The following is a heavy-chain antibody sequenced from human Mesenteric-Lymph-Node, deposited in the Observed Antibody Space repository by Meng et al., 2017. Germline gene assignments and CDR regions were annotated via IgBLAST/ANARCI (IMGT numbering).Heavy chain of an antibody. CDR1: GYTFTSYA. CDR3: ARLSWGVTGNDY. D-gene: IGHD6-19*01. CDR2: IKGNTGDP. Sequence: SVKVSCKASGYTFTSYAINWVRQAPGQGLEWMGWIKGNTGDPAYAQGFTGRFVFSLDTSVSTAYLEISSLETEDTAVYYCARLSWGVTGNDYWGQGTLVTVSS. J-gene: IGHJ4*02. V-gene: IGHV7-4-1*02.